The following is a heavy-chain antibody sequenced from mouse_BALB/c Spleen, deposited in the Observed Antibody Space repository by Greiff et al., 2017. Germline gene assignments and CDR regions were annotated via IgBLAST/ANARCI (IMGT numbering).Heavy chain of an antibody. V-gene: IGHV3-5*02. CDR3: AQEYPGFAY. D-gene: IGHD5-1-1*01. J-gene: IGHJ3*01. Sequence: DVKLVESGPGLVIPSQTVSLTCSVTGISITTGYYRWSWIRQFPGNQLEWIGFIDYSGTINYNPSLTSRTTITRDTSKNQFFLEMNSLTAEDTATYYCAQEYPGFAYWGQGTLVTVSA. CDR1: GISITTGYYR. CDR2: IDYSGTI.